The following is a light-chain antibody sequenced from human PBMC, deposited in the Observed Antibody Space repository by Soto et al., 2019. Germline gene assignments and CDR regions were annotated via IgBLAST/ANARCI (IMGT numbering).Light chain of an antibody. J-gene: IGKJ1*01. Sequence: ELVLPQSPATLSSSPGERATLSCRASQSVSSSLAWYQKKPGQAPRLLIYDASNRATGIPARFSGSGSGTDFTLTISSLEPEDFAVYYGQQRSNWPWTFGQGTKVEIK. CDR1: QSVSSS. V-gene: IGKV3-11*01. CDR3: QQRSNWPWT. CDR2: DAS.